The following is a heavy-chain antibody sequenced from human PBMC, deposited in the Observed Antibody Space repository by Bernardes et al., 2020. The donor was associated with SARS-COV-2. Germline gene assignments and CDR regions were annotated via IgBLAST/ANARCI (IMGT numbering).Heavy chain of an antibody. J-gene: IGHJ3*01. CDR1: GFTFSSYS. D-gene: IGHD2-8*01. Sequence: GGSLRLSCAASGFTFSSYSMNWVRQAPGKGLEWVSYISGIGSTLYSAYSVKGRFTISRDNAKNSLYLQMNSLRDEDSAVYYCARGERCSDGICYKGNNIFEVWGRGTRVTVSS. CDR3: ARGERCSDGICYKGNNIFEV. CDR2: ISGIGSTL. V-gene: IGHV3-48*02.